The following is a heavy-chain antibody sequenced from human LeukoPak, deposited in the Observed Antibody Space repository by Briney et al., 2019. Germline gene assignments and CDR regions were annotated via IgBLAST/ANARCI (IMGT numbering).Heavy chain of an antibody. Sequence: PSETLSLTCTVSGGSISSYYWSWIRQPPGKGLEWIGYIYYSGSTNYNPSLKSRVTISVDTSKNQFSLKLSSVTAADTAVYYCARAGVGATYYFDYWGQGTLVTVSS. CDR2: IYYSGST. CDR3: ARAGVGATYYFDY. D-gene: IGHD1-26*01. V-gene: IGHV4-59*01. CDR1: GGSISSYY. J-gene: IGHJ4*02.